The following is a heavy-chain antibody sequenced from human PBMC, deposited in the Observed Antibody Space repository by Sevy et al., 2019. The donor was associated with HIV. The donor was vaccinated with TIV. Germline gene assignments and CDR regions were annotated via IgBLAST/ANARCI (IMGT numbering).Heavy chain of an antibody. CDR1: GGSITSLY. CDR3: GGEIERGRGYS. D-gene: IGHD2-21*01. V-gene: IGHV4-59*08. J-gene: IGHJ4*02. Sequence: SETLSLTCTVSGGSITSLYWNWIRQPPGKGLEWIANIYYNGHINYNPSLKSRVTLSLDTSKNQFSLRLSSVTAADTAMYYCGGEIERGRGYSWGQGTLVTVSS. CDR2: IYYNGHI.